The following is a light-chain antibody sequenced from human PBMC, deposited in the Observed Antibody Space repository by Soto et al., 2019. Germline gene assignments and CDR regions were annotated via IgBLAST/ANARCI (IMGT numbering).Light chain of an antibody. CDR2: GAS. CDR3: QQYGTSPYT. J-gene: IGKJ2*01. V-gene: IGKV3-20*01. CDR1: QSVSSWY. Sequence: DIVLTQSPCTLSLSPGERATLSCRASQSVSSWYLACYQQKPGQAPSLIISGASSRATGISDRFSGSGSETDFTLTISILEPEDFAVYYCQQYGTSPYTFGQGTKLEIK.